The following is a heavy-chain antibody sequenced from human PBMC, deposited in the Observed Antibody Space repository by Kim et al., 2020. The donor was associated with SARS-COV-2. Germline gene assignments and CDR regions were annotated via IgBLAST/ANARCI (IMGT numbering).Heavy chain of an antibody. CDR2: ISSSSSYI. D-gene: IGHD6-13*01. CDR1: GFTFSSYS. CDR3: AREGWGSSWYDY. V-gene: IGHV3-21*01. Sequence: GGSLRLSCAASGFTFSSYSMNWVRQAPGKGLEWVSSISSSSSYIYYADSVKGRFTISRDNAKNSLYLQMNSLRAEDTAVYYCAREGWGSSWYDYWGQGPLVTVSS. J-gene: IGHJ4*02.